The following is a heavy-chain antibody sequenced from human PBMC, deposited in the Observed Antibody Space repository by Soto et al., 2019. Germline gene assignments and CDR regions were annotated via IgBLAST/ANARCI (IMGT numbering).Heavy chain of an antibody. J-gene: IGHJ4*02. D-gene: IGHD6-13*01. CDR1: GGSISSYY. V-gene: IGHV4-59*01. Sequence: SETLSLTCTVSGGSISSYYWSWIQQPPGKGLEWIGYIYYSGSTNYNPSLKSRVTISVDTSKNQFSLKLSSVTAADTAVYYCARGIAAAGTHYFDYWGQGTLVTVSS. CDR3: ARGIAAAGTHYFDY. CDR2: IYYSGST.